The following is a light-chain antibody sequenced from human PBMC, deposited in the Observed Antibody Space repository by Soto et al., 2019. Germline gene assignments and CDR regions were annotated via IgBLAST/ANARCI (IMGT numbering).Light chain of an antibody. Sequence: QSVLTQPPSVSGAPGQRVTISCTGSSSNIGAGYDVHWYQQLPGTAPKLLIYGNSNRPSGVPDRFSGSKSGTSASLAITGLQAEDEADYYCQSYDSNLSGHVVFGGGTQLTVL. CDR1: SSNIGAGYD. V-gene: IGLV1-40*01. CDR3: QSYDSNLSGHVV. J-gene: IGLJ2*01. CDR2: GNS.